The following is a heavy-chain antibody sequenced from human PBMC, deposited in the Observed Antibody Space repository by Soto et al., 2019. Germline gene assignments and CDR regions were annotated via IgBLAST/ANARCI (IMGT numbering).Heavy chain of an antibody. Sequence: GGSLRLSCVTSGFTFSSYGMHWVRQAPGKGLEWLAIIRYDGSNKYYGDSVKGRFTISRDNSNNTLYLEMNNLRAEDTAVYYCARDRTFYGSGSKGMDFWGQGTTVTVSS. CDR1: GFTFSSYG. D-gene: IGHD3-10*01. V-gene: IGHV3-30*02. J-gene: IGHJ6*02. CDR2: IRYDGSNK. CDR3: ARDRTFYGSGSKGMDF.